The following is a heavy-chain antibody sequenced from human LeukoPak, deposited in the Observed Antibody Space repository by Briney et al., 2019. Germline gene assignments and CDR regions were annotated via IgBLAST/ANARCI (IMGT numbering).Heavy chain of an antibody. CDR1: GFTFSTYW. Sequence: SGGSLRLSCAASGFTFSTYWMNWYRQAPGKGLEWVGNINQDASEINYVDSVRGRFTISRDNAKNSLHLQMNSLRAEDTAVYYCATDRDNSDWQKRFDFWGQGTLVTVSS. V-gene: IGHV3-7*01. D-gene: IGHD2-21*02. CDR3: ATDRDNSDWQKRFDF. J-gene: IGHJ4*02. CDR2: INQDASEI.